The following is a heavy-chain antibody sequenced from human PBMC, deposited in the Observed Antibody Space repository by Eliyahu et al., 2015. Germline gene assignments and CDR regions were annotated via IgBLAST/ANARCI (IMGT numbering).Heavy chain of an antibody. Sequence: EVQLVESGGGLVQPGGSLRLSCAAXGFPVSSNYMSWVRQAPGKGLEWVSVIYSGGSTYYADSVKGRFTISRDNSKNTLYLQMNSLRAEDTAVYYCARDSRWFGELWGVWGQGTTVTVSS. CDR2: IYSGGST. CDR1: GFPVSSNY. V-gene: IGHV3-66*01. D-gene: IGHD3-10*01. CDR3: ARDSRWFGELWGV. J-gene: IGHJ6*02.